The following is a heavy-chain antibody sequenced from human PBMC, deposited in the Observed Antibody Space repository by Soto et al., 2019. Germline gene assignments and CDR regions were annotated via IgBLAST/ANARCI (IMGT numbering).Heavy chain of an antibody. V-gene: IGHV3-23*01. Sequence: GGSLRLSCATSGFSFSTYAMTWVRQAPGKGLEWVSTFNGNGGGTYYADSVKGRFTISRDNSKNTLYLQMDSLRAEDTATYYCAKDNSLHWFDPWGQGTLVTVSS. D-gene: IGHD2-15*01. CDR1: GFSFSTYA. CDR2: FNGNGGGT. J-gene: IGHJ5*02. CDR3: AKDNSLHWFDP.